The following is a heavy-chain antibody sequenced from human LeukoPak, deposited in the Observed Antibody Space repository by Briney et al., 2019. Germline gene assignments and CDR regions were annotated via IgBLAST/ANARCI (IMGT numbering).Heavy chain of an antibody. CDR2: IYYSGST. J-gene: IGHJ3*02. Sequence: SETLSLTCTVSGASISSSTDYWGWIRQPPGKGLEWIANIYYSGSTYYNPSLKSRVTISVDTSKNQFSLNLSSVTAADTAVYYCASRIATAGAFDIWGQGTMVTVSS. CDR1: GASISSSTDY. CDR3: ASRIATAGAFDI. D-gene: IGHD6-13*01. V-gene: IGHV4-39*01.